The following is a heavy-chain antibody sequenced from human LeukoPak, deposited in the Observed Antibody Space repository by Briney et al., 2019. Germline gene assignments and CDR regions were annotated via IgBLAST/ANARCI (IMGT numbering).Heavy chain of an antibody. D-gene: IGHD5-24*01. Sequence: GGSLRLSCAASGFTFSTCAMAWVRQAPGKGLEWVANMKHDGIEKYHVDSVKGRFTISRDNTKNSLYLHMSSPRVEDTAVYYCAREGREGYNYPALDFWGQGILVTVSS. CDR2: MKHDGIEK. CDR1: GFTFSTCA. J-gene: IGHJ4*02. CDR3: AREGREGYNYPALDF. V-gene: IGHV3-7*05.